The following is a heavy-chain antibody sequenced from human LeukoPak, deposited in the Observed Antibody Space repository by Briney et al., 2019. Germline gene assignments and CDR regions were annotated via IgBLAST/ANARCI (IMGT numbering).Heavy chain of an antibody. CDR3: ARRLYYDSSGYYNTAFDY. CDR2: ISSSSSYI. V-gene: IGHV3-21*01. D-gene: IGHD3-22*01. Sequence: GGSLRLSCAASGFTFSSYSMSWVRQAPGKGLEWVSSISSSSSYIYYADSVKGGFTISRDNAKNSLYLQMNSLRAEDTAVYYCARRLYYDSSGYYNTAFDYWGQGPLVTVSS. J-gene: IGHJ4*02. CDR1: GFTFSSYS.